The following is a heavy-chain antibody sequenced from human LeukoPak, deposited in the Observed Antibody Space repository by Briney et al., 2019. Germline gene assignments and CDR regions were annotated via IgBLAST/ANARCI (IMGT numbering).Heavy chain of an antibody. J-gene: IGHJ4*02. CDR2: ISSSSSYI. CDR3: ARDFYDSSGYYSTFDY. CDR1: GFTFSSYS. D-gene: IGHD3-22*01. Sequence: GGSLRLSCVASGFTFSSYSMKWVRQAPGKGLEWVSSISSSSSYIDYADSVKGRFTISRDNAKNSLYLQMRSLRAEDTAVFYCARDFYDSSGYYSTFDYWGQGTLVTVSS. V-gene: IGHV3-21*01.